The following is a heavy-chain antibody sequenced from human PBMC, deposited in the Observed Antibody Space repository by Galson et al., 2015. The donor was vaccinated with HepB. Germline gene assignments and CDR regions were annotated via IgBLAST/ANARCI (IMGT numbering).Heavy chain of an antibody. Sequence: SLRLSCAVSGFTFSDAWMSWVRQAPGKGPEWVGRIKSKPAGGTTDYSAPVKGRFTISRDDSMNTLYLQMSSLRIEDTAVYYCTSFVVDAGWQWGQGTLVTVSS. CDR2: IKSKPAGGTT. CDR3: TSFVVDAGWQ. D-gene: IGHD2-15*01. CDR1: GFTFSDAW. V-gene: IGHV3-15*01. J-gene: IGHJ4*02.